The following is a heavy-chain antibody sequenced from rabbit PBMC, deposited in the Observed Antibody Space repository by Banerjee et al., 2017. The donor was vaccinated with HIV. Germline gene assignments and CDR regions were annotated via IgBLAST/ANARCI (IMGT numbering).Heavy chain of an antibody. J-gene: IGHJ4*01. D-gene: IGHD4-1*01. CDR3: ARDMAGVIGWNFDL. V-gene: IGHV1S40*01. CDR2: IYAGSSDST. Sequence: QSLEESGGDLVKPGASLTLTCTASGLDFSSSYWICWVRQAPGKGLEWIACIYAGSSDSTYYASWAKGRFTISSTSSTTVTLQMTSLTAADTATYFCARDMAGVIGWNFDLWGPGTLVTVS. CDR1: GLDFSSSYW.